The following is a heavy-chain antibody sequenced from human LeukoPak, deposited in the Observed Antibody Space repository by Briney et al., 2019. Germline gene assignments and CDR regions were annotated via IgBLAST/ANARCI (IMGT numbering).Heavy chain of an antibody. CDR3: AKSNGYDSFGAFDI. D-gene: IGHD5-12*01. Sequence: PGGSLRLSCAASGFTFSSYGMHWVRQAPGKGLEWVAVIWYDGSNKYYADSVKGRFTISGDNSKNTLYLQMNSLRAEDTAVYYCAKSNGYDSFGAFDIWGQGTMVTVSS. CDR1: GFTFSSYG. V-gene: IGHV3-33*06. CDR2: IWYDGSNK. J-gene: IGHJ3*02.